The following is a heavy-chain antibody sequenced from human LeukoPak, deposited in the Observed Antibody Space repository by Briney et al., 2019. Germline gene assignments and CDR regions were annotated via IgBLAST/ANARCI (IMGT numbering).Heavy chain of an antibody. Sequence: SETLSLTCTVSGGSISSYYWSWIRQPAGKGLEWIGRIYTSGSTNYNPSLKSRVTMSVDTSKNQFSPKLSSVTAADTAVYYCARDQGYDSSGYYVGYYFDYWGQGTRVTVSS. D-gene: IGHD3-22*01. V-gene: IGHV4-4*07. CDR1: GGSISSYY. CDR3: ARDQGYDSSGYYVGYYFDY. CDR2: IYTSGST. J-gene: IGHJ4*02.